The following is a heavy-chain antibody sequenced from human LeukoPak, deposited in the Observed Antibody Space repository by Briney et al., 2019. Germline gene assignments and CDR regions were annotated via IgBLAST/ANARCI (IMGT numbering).Heavy chain of an antibody. V-gene: IGHV1-69*01. CDR1: GGTFSSYA. D-gene: IGHD3-9*01. Sequence: SVKVSCKASGGTFSSYAISWVRQASGQGLEWMGGIIPIFGTANYAQKFQGRVTITADESTSTAYMELSSLRSEDTAVYYCARHSLLRYFDRRSGAFDIWGQGTMVTVSS. CDR2: IIPIFGTA. J-gene: IGHJ3*02. CDR3: ARHSLLRYFDRRSGAFDI.